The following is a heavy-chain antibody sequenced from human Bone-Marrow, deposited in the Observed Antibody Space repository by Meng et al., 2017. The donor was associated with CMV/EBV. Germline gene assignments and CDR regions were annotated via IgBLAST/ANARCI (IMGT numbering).Heavy chain of an antibody. CDR2: VHSSGST. D-gene: IGHD3-22*01. J-gene: IGHJ4*02. CDR3: ARDLGEGYYDSSPDY. V-gene: IGHV4-61*02. CDR1: GDSVSSGRYY. Sequence: QVQLQESGPGLVKPSQTLYLTCTVSGDSVSSGRYYWSWIRQPAGKGLEWIGRVHSSGSTNHNPSFRSRVTISLDTSQNQFSLKLTSVTAADTAVYYCARDLGEGYYDSSPDYWGQGTLVTVSS.